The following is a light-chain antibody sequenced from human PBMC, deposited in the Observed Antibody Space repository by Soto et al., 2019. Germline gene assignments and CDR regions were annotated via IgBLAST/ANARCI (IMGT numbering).Light chain of an antibody. J-gene: IGLJ2*01. V-gene: IGLV7-43*01. CDR3: AAWDDGLTGHVV. Sequence: QTVVTQEPSLTVSPGGTVTLTCASSTGPVTSDYYPNWFQQKPGQAPRALIYSTTKKHSWTPARFSGSLLGGKAALTLSGVQPEDEADYYCAAWDDGLTGHVVFGGGTKLTVL. CDR2: STT. CDR1: TGPVTSDYY.